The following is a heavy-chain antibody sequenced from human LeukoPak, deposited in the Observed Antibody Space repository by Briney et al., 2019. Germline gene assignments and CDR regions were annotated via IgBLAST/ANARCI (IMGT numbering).Heavy chain of an antibody. CDR2: ISGSGGST. J-gene: IGHJ5*02. Sequence: GGSLRLSCAASGFTFSSYAMSWVRQAPGKGLEWVSAISGSGGSTYYADSVKGRFTISRDNSKNTLYLQMNSLRAEDTAVYYCAKDGGDCVGFGLDPWGQGTLVTVSS. V-gene: IGHV3-23*01. CDR3: AKDGGDCVGFGLDP. D-gene: IGHD2-21*02. CDR1: GFTFSSYA.